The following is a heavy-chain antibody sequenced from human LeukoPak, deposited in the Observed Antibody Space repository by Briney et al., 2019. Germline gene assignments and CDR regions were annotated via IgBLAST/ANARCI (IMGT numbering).Heavy chain of an antibody. CDR1: GGSISSSSYY. CDR2: IYYSGST. V-gene: IGHV4-39*07. D-gene: IGHD2-2*01. J-gene: IGHJ5*02. Sequence: SETLSLTCTVSGGSISSSSYYWGWIRQPPGKGLERIGSIYYSGSTYYNPSLKSRVTISVDTSKNQFSLKLSSVTAADTAVYYCARDLGYCSSTSCYYWFDPWGQGTLVTVSS. CDR3: ARDLGYCSSTSCYYWFDP.